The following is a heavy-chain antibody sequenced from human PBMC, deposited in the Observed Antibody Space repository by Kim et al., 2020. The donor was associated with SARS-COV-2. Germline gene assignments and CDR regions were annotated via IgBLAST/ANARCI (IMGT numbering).Heavy chain of an antibody. V-gene: IGHV3-30*04. CDR2: ISYDGSNK. D-gene: IGHD6-19*01. J-gene: IGHJ4*02. Sequence: GGSLRLSCAASGFTFSSYAMHWVRQAPGKGLEWVAVISYDGSNKYYADSVKGRFTISRDNSKNTLYLQMNSLRAEDTAVYYCARGGSSSGWWGFDYWGQG. CDR3: ARGGSSSGWWGFDY. CDR1: GFTFSSYA.